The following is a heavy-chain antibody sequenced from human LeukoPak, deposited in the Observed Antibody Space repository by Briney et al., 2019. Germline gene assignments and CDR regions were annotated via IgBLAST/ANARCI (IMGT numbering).Heavy chain of an antibody. CDR2: IYYSGST. CDR3: ARGAYFDWFGY. D-gene: IGHD3-9*01. J-gene: IGHJ5*01. Sequence: SETLSLTCTVSGGSISSHYWSWIRQPPGKGLEWIGYIYYSGSTNYNPSLKSRVTISVDTSKNQFSLKLSSVTAADTAMYYCARGAYFDWFGYWGQGTLVTVSS. V-gene: IGHV4-59*11. CDR1: GGSISSHY.